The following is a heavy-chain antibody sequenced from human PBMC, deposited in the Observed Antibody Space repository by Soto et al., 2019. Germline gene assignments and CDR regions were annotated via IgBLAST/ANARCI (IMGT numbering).Heavy chain of an antibody. V-gene: IGHV1-69*01. CDR3: ARDLYCSSTSCSAGDSYYGMDV. CDR2: IIPIFGTA. CDR1: GGTFSSYA. D-gene: IGHD2-2*01. J-gene: IGHJ6*02. Sequence: QVQLVQSGAEVKKPGSSVKVSCKASGGTFSSYAISWVRQAPGQGLEWMGGIIPIFGTANYAQKFRGRVTITADESTSTAYMELSSLRSEDTAVYYCARDLYCSSTSCSAGDSYYGMDVWGQGTTVTVSS.